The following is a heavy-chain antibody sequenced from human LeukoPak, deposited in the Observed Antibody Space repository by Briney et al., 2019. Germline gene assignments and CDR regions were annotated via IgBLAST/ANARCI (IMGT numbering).Heavy chain of an antibody. CDR1: GFTFSSYW. CDR3: ARGSPTMVRGVTPFDY. D-gene: IGHD3-10*01. J-gene: IGHJ4*02. Sequence: HPGGSLRLSCAASGFTFSSYWMSWVRQAPGNGLEWVANIKQDGSEKYYVDSVKGRFTISRDNAKNSLYLRMNSLRAEDTAVYYCARGSPTMVRGVTPFDYWGQGTLVTVSS. V-gene: IGHV3-7*03. CDR2: IKQDGSEK.